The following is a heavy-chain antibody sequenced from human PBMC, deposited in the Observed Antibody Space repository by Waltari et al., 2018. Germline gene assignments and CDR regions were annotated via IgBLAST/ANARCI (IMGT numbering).Heavy chain of an antibody. D-gene: IGHD6-19*01. V-gene: IGHV3-33*01. J-gene: IGHJ4*02. CDR2: IWYDGSNK. CDR1: GFTFSSYG. CDR3: ARDLSSGWQRTFDY. Sequence: QVQLVESGGGVVQPGRSLRLSCAASGFTFSSYGMHWVRQAPGKGLEWVAVIWYDGSNKYYADSVKGRFTISRDNSKNTLYLQMNSLRAEDTAVYYCARDLSSGWQRTFDYWGQGTLVTVSS.